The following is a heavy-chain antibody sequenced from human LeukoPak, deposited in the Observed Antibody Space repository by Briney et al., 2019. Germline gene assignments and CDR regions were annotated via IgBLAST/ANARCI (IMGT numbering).Heavy chain of an antibody. Sequence: GASVKVSCKASGYTFTSYYMHWVRQAPGQGLEWMGIINPSGGSTSYAQKFQGRVTMTRDTSISTAYMELSRPKSDDTAVYYCARDLSFYGSGSYYFDYWGQGTLVTVSS. CDR1: GYTFTSYY. CDR2: INPSGGST. V-gene: IGHV1-46*01. J-gene: IGHJ4*02. CDR3: ARDLSFYGSGSYYFDY. D-gene: IGHD3-10*01.